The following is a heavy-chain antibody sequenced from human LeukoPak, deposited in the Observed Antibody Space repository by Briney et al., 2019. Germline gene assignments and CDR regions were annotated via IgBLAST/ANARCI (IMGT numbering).Heavy chain of an antibody. CDR1: GFTFSNYG. J-gene: IGHJ5*02. V-gene: IGHV3-30*03. CDR2: ISSDGSTK. Sequence: PGGTLRLSCAVSGFTFSNYGMHWARQAPGKGMEWVSVISSDGSTKYYADSVKGRFTISRDNSKNTLYLQINSLRAEDTAVYYCARGGTYWTNWFDPWGPGTLVTVSS. CDR3: ARGGTYWTNWFDP. D-gene: IGHD3-16*01.